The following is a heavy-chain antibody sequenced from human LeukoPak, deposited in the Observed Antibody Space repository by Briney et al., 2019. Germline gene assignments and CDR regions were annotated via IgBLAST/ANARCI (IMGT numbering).Heavy chain of an antibody. CDR3: AREGRLAFDI. V-gene: IGHV3-21*04. CDR1: GFTFSSYE. CDR2: ISSSSSYI. Sequence: GGSLRLSCAASGFTFSSYEMNWVRQAPGKGLEWVSSISSSSSYIYYADSVKGRFTISRDNAKNSLYLQMNSLRADDTAVYYCAREGRLAFDIWGQGTMVTVSS. J-gene: IGHJ3*02. D-gene: IGHD2-21*01.